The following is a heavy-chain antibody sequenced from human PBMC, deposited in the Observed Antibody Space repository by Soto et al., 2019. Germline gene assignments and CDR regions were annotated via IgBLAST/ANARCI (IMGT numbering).Heavy chain of an antibody. CDR3: ARDLGRYYGSGSYVWALTLRDYGMDV. V-gene: IGHV1-2*02. CDR1: GYTFTGYY. CDR2: INPNSGGT. J-gene: IGHJ6*02. Sequence: ASVKVSCKASGYTFTGYYMHWVRQAPGQGLEWMGWINPNSGGTNYAQKFQGRVTMTRDTSISTAYMELSRLRSDDTAVYYCARDLGRYYGSGSYVWALTLRDYGMDVWGQGTTVTVSS. D-gene: IGHD3-10*01.